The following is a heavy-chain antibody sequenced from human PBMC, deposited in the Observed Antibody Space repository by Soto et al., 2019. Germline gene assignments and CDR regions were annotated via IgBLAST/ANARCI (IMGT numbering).Heavy chain of an antibody. V-gene: IGHV1-2*02. CDR2: INPHSGDT. J-gene: IGHJ6*02. CDR3: ARGRTVNFYGMDV. CDR1: GYTLTDHY. D-gene: IGHD4-17*01. Sequence: QVQLVQSGAEVKKPGASVKVSYVASGYTLTDHYIHWVRQAPGQGLEWMGWINPHSGDTIYAQKFQGRVTLTRDTSISKGYMELSRLRSDDTAVYYCARGRTVNFYGMDVWSQGTTVTVSS.